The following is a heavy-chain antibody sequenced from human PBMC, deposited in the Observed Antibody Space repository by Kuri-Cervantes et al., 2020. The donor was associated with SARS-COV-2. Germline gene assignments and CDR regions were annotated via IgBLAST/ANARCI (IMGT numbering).Heavy chain of an antibody. CDR3: ARGAYYDFWSGSWAAYYYYMDV. D-gene: IGHD3-3*01. CDR2: ISYDGSNK. CDR1: GFTFSSYA. Sequence: GESLKISCAASGFTFSSYAMHWVRQAPGKGLEWVAVISYDGSNKYYADSVKGRFTISRDNSKNTRYLQMNSLRAEDTAVYYCARGAYYDFWSGSWAAYYYYMDVWGKGTTVTVSS. V-gene: IGHV3-30-3*01. J-gene: IGHJ6*03.